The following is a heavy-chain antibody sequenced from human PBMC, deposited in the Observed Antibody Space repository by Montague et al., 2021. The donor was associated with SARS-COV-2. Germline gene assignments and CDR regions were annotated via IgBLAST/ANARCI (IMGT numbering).Heavy chain of an antibody. D-gene: IGHD3-10*01. V-gene: IGHV4-34*01. J-gene: IGHJ4*02. CDR1: GGSFSGYY. Sequence: ETLSLTCAVYGGSFSGYYWNWTRQPPGKGLEWIGEINHSGSTNYNPSLKSRVTMSVDTSKNQFSLKLSSVTAADMAVYYCARGAWQGYGFRLGSFDYWGQGTLVTVSS. CDR2: INHSGST. CDR3: ARGAWQGYGFRLGSFDY.